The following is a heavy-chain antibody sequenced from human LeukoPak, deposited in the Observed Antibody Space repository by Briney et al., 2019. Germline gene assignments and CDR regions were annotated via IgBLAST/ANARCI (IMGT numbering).Heavy chain of an antibody. CDR3: ARVRVGLPGIYYFDY. J-gene: IGHJ4*02. CDR2: ISVYNDKT. V-gene: IGHV1-18*01. CDR1: GYTFTEYN. Sequence: ASVKVSCKTSGYTFTEYNINWVRQAPGQGLEWMGWISVYNDKTNYGQKFQGRVSMTTDTSTSTAYMDLRSLRSDDTAVYYCARVRVGLPGIYYFDYWGQGTLVTVSS. D-gene: IGHD3-10*01.